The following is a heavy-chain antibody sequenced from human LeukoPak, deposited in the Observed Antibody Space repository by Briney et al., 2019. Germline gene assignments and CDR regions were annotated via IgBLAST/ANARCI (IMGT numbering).Heavy chain of an antibody. CDR1: GGSISSSY. Sequence: SETLSLTCTVSGGSISSSYWNWIRQPAGKRLEWIGRMSSSGITNYNPSLKSRVTMSVDTSKNQFSLNLRSVTAADTAIYYCARELFSSDWYGSFDYWGQGTLVTVSS. CDR2: MSSSGIT. D-gene: IGHD6-19*01. CDR3: ARELFSSDWYGSFDY. V-gene: IGHV4-4*07. J-gene: IGHJ4*02.